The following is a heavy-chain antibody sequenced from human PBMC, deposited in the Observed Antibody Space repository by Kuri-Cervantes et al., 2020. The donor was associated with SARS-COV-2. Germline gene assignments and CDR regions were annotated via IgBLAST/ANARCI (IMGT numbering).Heavy chain of an antibody. Sequence: ASVKVSCKASGYTFTGYYMHWVRQAPGQGLEWMGRINPNSGGTNYAQKFQSRVTMTRDTSISTAYMELSRLRSDDTAVYYCARDADSSSWYPGAFDIWGQGTMVTDSS. CDR2: INPNSGGT. V-gene: IGHV1-2*06. CDR3: ARDADSSSWYPGAFDI. CDR1: GYTFTGYY. J-gene: IGHJ3*02. D-gene: IGHD6-13*01.